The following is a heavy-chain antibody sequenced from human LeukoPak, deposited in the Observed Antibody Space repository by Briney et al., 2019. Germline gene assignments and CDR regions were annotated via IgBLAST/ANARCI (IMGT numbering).Heavy chain of an antibody. D-gene: IGHD2-2*01. Sequence: GASVKVSCKASGYTFTSYGISWVRQAPGQGLEWMGWISAYNGNTNYAQKLQGRVTMTTDTSTSTAYMELRSLGSDDTAVYYCARVYVDQLPHVWFDPWGQGTLVTVSS. V-gene: IGHV1-18*01. CDR3: ARVYVDQLPHVWFDP. CDR2: ISAYNGNT. CDR1: GYTFTSYG. J-gene: IGHJ5*02.